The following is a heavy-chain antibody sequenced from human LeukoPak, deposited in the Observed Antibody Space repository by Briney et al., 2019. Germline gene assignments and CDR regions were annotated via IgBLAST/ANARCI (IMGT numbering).Heavy chain of an antibody. V-gene: IGHV3-30*04. J-gene: IGHJ6*04. CDR3: AELGITMIGGV. Sequence: GGSLRLSCAASGFTFSSYAMHWVRQAPGKGLEWVAVISYDGSNKYYADPVKGRFTTSRTNSKNTLFHQMNSLRAEDTAVYYCAELGITMIGGVWGKGTTVTISS. CDR2: ISYDGSNK. CDR1: GFTFSSYA. D-gene: IGHD3-10*02.